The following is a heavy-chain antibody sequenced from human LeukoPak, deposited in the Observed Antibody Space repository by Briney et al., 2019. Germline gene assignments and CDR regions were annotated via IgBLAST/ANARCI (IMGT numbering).Heavy chain of an antibody. CDR3: AISYNRGWGHYFDY. CDR2: ISAYNGNT. J-gene: IGHJ4*02. V-gene: IGHV1-18*01. CDR1: VYTFTSYG. D-gene: IGHD6-19*01. Sequence: ASVKVSCKASVYTFTSYGISWVRQAPGQGREWMGWISAYNGNTNYAQKLQGRVTMTTDTSTSTAYMELRSLRSDDTAVYYCAISYNRGWGHYFDYWGQGTLVTVSS.